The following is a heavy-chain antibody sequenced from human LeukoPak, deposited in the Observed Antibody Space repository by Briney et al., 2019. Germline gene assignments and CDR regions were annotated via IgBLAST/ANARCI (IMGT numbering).Heavy chain of an antibody. CDR1: GFTFDDYA. J-gene: IGHJ4*02. V-gene: IGHV3-9*01. D-gene: IGHD6-19*01. CDR3: AKGLVYSSGWYYFDY. CDR2: ISWNSGSI. Sequence: PGGSLRLSCAASGFTFDDYAMHWVQQAPGKGLEWVSGISWNSGSIGYADSVKGRFTISRDNAKNSLYLQMNSLRAEDTALYYCAKGLVYSSGWYYFDYWGQGTLVTVSS.